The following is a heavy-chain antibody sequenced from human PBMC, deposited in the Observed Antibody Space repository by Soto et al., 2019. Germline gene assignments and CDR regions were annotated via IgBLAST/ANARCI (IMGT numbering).Heavy chain of an antibody. J-gene: IGHJ5*02. D-gene: IGHD2-2*02. CDR3: ARRRRIVVVPAAIRDYWFDP. CDR2: IIPIFGTA. V-gene: IGHV1-69*13. CDR1: GGTFSSYS. Sequence: GPSVKVSCKASGGTFSSYSISWVRQAPGQGLEWMGGIIPIFGTANYAQKFQGRVTITADESTSTAYMELSSLRSEDTAVYYCARRRRIVVVPAAIRDYWFDPWGQGTLVTFSS.